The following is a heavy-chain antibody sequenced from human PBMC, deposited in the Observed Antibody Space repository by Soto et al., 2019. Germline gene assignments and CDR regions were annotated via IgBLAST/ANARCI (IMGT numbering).Heavy chain of an antibody. V-gene: IGHV1-46*03. CDR1: GDTFTSYY. CDR2: LNPNGGST. CDR3: ARSSGGVYGISIECTNWVAP. J-gene: IGHJ5*02. D-gene: IGHD3-16*01. Sequence: QVRLVQSGAEVKAPGASVKVSCKAPGDTFTSYYMHWVRQAPGHGLEWMGVLNPNGGSTRFAQKFKGRVTMTRDSSTRTVYMEMRGLTSEDTVVYDCARSSGGVYGISIECTNWVAPWGQGTLVTVSS.